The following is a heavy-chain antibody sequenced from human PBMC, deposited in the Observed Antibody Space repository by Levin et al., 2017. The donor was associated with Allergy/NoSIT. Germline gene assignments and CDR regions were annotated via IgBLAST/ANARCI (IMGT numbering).Heavy chain of an antibody. Sequence: AGGSLRLSCAASGFTFSDYYMNWIRQAPGKGLEWVSYISSNSRYTIYADSVKGRFTISRDNAKNSLYLQMNSLRAEDTAVYYCARDLENYYGSGSYSWAYYYYGMHVWGQGTTVTVSS. D-gene: IGHD3-10*01. CDR1: GFTFSDYY. J-gene: IGHJ6*02. CDR2: ISSNSRYT. CDR3: ARDLENYYGSGSYSWAYYYYGMHV. V-gene: IGHV3-11*05.